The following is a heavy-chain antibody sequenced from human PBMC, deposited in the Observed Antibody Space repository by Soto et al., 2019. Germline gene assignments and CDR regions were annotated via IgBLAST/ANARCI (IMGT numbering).Heavy chain of an antibody. CDR1: GFTFSSYA. J-gene: IGHJ4*02. CDR2: ISGSGGST. CDR3: AKDSSGGNSGG. Sequence: EVQLLESGGGLVQPGGSLRLSCAASGFTFSSYAMSWVHQAQGKGLEWVSAISGSGGSTYYADSVKGRFTISRDNSKNTLYLQMNSLRAEDTAVYYCAKDSSGGNSGGWGQGTLVTVSS. V-gene: IGHV3-23*01. D-gene: IGHD2-15*01.